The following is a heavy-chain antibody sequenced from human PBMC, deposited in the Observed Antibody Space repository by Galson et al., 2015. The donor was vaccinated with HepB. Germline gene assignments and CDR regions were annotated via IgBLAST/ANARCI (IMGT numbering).Heavy chain of an antibody. CDR2: ISSNGGST. CDR1: GYTFSSYA. V-gene: IGHV3-64*01. J-gene: IGHJ5*02. CDR3: ATSSGGSLRAGWFDP. D-gene: IGHD2-15*01. Sequence: SCKASGYTFSSYAMHWVRQAPGKGLEYVSAISSNGGSTYYANSVKGRFTISRDNSKNTLYLQMGSLRAEDMAVYYCATSSGGSLRAGWFDPWGQGTLVTVSS.